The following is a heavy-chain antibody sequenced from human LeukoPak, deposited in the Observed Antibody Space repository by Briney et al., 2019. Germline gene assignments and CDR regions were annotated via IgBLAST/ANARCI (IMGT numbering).Heavy chain of an antibody. CDR1: GFTSSSYA. D-gene: IGHD3-3*01. CDR3: AKDGYYDFCPDY. Sequence: GGSLRLSCAASGFTSSSYAMSWVRQAPGKGLEWVSAISGSGGSTYYADSVKGRFTISRDNSKNTLYLQMNSLRAEDTAVYYCAKDGYYDFCPDYWGQGTLVTVSS. V-gene: IGHV3-23*01. J-gene: IGHJ4*02. CDR2: ISGSGGST.